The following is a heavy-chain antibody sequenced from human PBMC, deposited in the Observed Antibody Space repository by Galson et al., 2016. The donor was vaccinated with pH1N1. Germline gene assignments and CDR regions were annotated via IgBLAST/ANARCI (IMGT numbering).Heavy chain of an antibody. D-gene: IGHD2-21*01. V-gene: IGHV1-18*01. J-gene: IGHJ4*02. CDR3: ARNTVDDSGFDF. CDR1: GYTFMDRG. Sequence: QSGAEVKKPGTSVKVSCKASGYTFMDRGISWVRQGPGKGLEWMGWVSIYNKNAKYSRRFQDRITMTTDTSTNSVYLELRSLGHDDTAVYYCARNTVDDSGFDFWGQGTLVTVSS. CDR2: VSIYNKNA.